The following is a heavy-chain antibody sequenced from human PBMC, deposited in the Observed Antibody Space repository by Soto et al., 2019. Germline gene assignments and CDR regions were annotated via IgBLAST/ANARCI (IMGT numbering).Heavy chain of an antibody. CDR3: APHLWFGELYY. D-gene: IGHD3-10*01. CDR2: ISGSGGST. J-gene: IGHJ4*02. Sequence: EVQLLESGGGLVQPGGSLRLSCAASGFTFSSYAMSWVRQATGKGLEWVSAISGSGGSTYYADSVKGRFTISRDKSKNTLYLPMTSLRAEDTAVYYCAPHLWFGELYYWCQGTLVTVS. V-gene: IGHV3-23*01. CDR1: GFTFSSYA.